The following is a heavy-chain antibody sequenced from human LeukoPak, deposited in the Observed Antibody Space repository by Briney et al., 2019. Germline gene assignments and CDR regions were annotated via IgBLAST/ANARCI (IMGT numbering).Heavy chain of an antibody. CDR2: ISGSGGST. D-gene: IGHD3-10*01. V-gene: IGHV3-23*01. Sequence: GGSLRLSCAASGFIFNSYSMTWVRQAPGKGLEWVSAISGSGGSTYYADSVKGRFTISRDNSKNTLYLQMNSLRAEDTAVYYCAKDYSTMVRGLFDPWGQGTLVTVSS. CDR1: GFIFNSYS. CDR3: AKDYSTMVRGLFDP. J-gene: IGHJ5*02.